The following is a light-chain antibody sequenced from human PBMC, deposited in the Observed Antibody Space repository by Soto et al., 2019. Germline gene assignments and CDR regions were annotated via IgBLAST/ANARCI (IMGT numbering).Light chain of an antibody. J-gene: IGLJ1*01. CDR1: SSDVGGYNY. CDR3: PSYTSSSIDYV. Sequence: QSALTQPASVSGSPGQSITISCTGTSSDVGGYNYVSWYQQHPGKAPKLMIYEVSNRPSGVSNRFSGSKSGNTASLPISGLQGEDEADYYCPSYTSSSIDYVFGTGTQLTVL. CDR2: EVS. V-gene: IGLV2-14*01.